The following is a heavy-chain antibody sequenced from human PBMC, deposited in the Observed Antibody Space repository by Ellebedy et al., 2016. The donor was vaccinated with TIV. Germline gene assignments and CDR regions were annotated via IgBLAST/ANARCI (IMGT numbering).Heavy chain of an antibody. Sequence: MPSETLSLTCIVSGDSISSTNYFWGWIRQPPGKGLEYIGSVYYSGSPYYNPSFKSRVTLSADTSKNQFSLNLRTVTAADTAVYYCARTDPWQPIDDWGQGILVSVSS. V-gene: IGHV4-39*01. J-gene: IGHJ4*02. CDR3: ARTDPWQPIDD. CDR2: VYYSGSP. D-gene: IGHD2-21*02. CDR1: GDSISSTNYF.